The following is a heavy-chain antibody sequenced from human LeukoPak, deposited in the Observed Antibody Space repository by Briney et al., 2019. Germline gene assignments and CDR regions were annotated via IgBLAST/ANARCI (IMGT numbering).Heavy chain of an antibody. CDR1: GYTFTSYY. Sequence: GASVKVSCKASGYTFTSYYMHWVRQAPGQGLEWMGIINPSGGSTSYAQKFQGRVTMTRDMSTSTVYMELSSLRSEDTAVYYCARDAPRGITIFGVAAISDAFDIWGQGTMVTVSS. V-gene: IGHV1-46*01. CDR3: ARDAPRGITIFGVAAISDAFDI. D-gene: IGHD3-3*01. CDR2: INPSGGST. J-gene: IGHJ3*02.